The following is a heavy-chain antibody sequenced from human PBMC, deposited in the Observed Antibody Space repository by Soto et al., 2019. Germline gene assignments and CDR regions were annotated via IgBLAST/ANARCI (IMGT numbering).Heavy chain of an antibody. Sequence: QVQLLESGPGLVKPSETLSLTCTVSGDSIGTTHSYWAWIRQSPGKGLEWIGNIHYSGSTYYMPSPRSRVTLSVDTSKNQFALRLTSVTAEDTAVYYCARHEGNGNVWPLDYWGQGILVTVSS. V-gene: IGHV4-39*01. D-gene: IGHD2-8*01. CDR1: GDSIGTTHSY. J-gene: IGHJ4*02. CDR3: ARHEGNGNVWPLDY. CDR2: IHYSGST.